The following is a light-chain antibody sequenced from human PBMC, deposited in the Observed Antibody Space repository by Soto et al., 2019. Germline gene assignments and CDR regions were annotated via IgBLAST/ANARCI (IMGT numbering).Light chain of an antibody. CDR1: QTVTRSY. J-gene: IGKJ1*01. V-gene: IGKV3-20*01. Sequence: EIVLTQSPGTLSFSPGGRATLSVRAVQTVTRSYLAWYQQKPGQAPRLLIYGASTRATGIPARFSGSGSGTDFTLTISRLEPEDFAVYYCQQYGSSPPVTFGQGTKVDIK. CDR2: GAS. CDR3: QQYGSSPPVT.